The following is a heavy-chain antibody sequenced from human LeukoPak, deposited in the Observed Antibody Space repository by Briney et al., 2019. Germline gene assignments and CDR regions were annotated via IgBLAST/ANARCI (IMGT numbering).Heavy chain of an antibody. V-gene: IGHV3-15*01. CDR2: IKSKTDGGTT. J-gene: IGHJ4*02. D-gene: IGHD1-26*01. CDR1: GFTFSNAW. CDR3: TTEIVGATEFDY. Sequence: PGGSLRLSCAASGFTFSNAWMSWVRQAPGKGLEWVGRIKSKTDGGTTDYAAPVKGRFTISRDDSKNTLYLQMNSLKTEDTAVYYCTTEIVGATEFDYWGQGTLVTVSS.